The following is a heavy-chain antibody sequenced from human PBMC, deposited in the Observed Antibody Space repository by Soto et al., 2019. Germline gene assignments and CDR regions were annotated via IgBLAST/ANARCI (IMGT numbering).Heavy chain of an antibody. CDR1: GGSFSGYY. CDR2: INHSGNT. V-gene: IGHV4-34*01. D-gene: IGHD6-6*01. CDR3: ARGGEYSSSSEGYYYYGMDV. J-gene: IGHJ6*02. Sequence: SETLSLTCAVYGGSFSGYYWSWIRQPPGKGLEWIGEINHSGNTNYSPSLKSRVTISVDTSKNQFSLKLSSVTAADTAVYYCARGGEYSSSSEGYYYYGMDVWGQGTTVTVSS.